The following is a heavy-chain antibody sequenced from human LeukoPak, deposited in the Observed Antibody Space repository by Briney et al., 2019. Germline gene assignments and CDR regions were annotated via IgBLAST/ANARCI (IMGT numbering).Heavy chain of an antibody. D-gene: IGHD3-10*01. CDR3: ATDLGLTMIRGVIVH. J-gene: IGHJ4*02. V-gene: IGHV3-23*01. CDR1: GFTFSSYA. Sequence: GGSLRLSCAASGFTFSSYAMSWVRQAPGKGLEWVSAISGSGGSTYYADSVKGRFTISRDNSKNTLYLQMNSLRAEDTAVYYCATDLGLTMIRGVIVHWGQGALVTVSS. CDR2: ISGSGGST.